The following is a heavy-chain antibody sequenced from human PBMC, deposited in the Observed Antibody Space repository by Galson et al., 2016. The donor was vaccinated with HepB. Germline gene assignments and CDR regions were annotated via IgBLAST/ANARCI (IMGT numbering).Heavy chain of an antibody. CDR3: ARDHADTGSTDRFDP. CDR1: GFTFSSYW. D-gene: IGHD5-18*01. Sequence: SLRLSCAASGFTFSSYWMDWVRQAPGKGLVWVSRINSDGSSTSYADSVKGRFTISRDNAKNTLYLQMNSLRAEDTAVYYCARDHADTGSTDRFDPWGQGTLVTVSS. CDR2: INSDGSST. J-gene: IGHJ5*02. V-gene: IGHV3-74*01.